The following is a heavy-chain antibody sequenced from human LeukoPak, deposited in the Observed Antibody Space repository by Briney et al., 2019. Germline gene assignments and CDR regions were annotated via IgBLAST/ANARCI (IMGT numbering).Heavy chain of an antibody. D-gene: IGHD3-10*01. J-gene: IGHJ4*02. CDR1: GGSFSGYY. CDR2: INHSVST. CDR3: ARGLLWFGRYYFDY. Sequence: SQTLSLTCAVYGGSFSGYYWSWISQPPGNGMGWIGEINHSVSTNYNPSLKKRVTISVDTSKNQFSLKLSSVTAADTAVYHCARGLLWFGRYYFDYWGQGTLVTVSS. V-gene: IGHV4-34*01.